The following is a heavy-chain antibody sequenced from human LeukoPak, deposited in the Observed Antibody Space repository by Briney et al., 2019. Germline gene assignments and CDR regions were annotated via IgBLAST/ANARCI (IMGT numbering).Heavy chain of an antibody. J-gene: IGHJ6*02. V-gene: IGHV3-30*18. CDR2: ISYEGSNK. Sequence: GGSRRLSCAASGFTFSSYGMHWVRQAPGKGLEWVAVISYEGSNKYYADSVKGRFTISRDNSQNTLYLQMNSLRAEDTAVYYCPKAYGSGSYDYYYYGMDVWGQGTTVTVSS. D-gene: IGHD3-10*01. CDR1: GFTFSSYG. CDR3: PKAYGSGSYDYYYYGMDV.